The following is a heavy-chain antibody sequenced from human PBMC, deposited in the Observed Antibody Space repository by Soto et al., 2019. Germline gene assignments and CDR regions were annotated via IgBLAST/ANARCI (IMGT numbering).Heavy chain of an antibody. V-gene: IGHV1-18*01. J-gene: IGHJ4*02. D-gene: IGHD1-26*01. CDR1: GYTFTSYG. CDR3: ARDPTRLSGSYYRAFWNSNDPFDY. Sequence: ASVKVSCKASGYTFTSYGISWVRQAPGQGLEWMGWISAYNGNTNYAQKLQGRVTMTTDTSTSTAYMELRSLRSDDTAVYYCARDPTRLSGSYYRAFWNSNDPFDYCGQGTLVTVSS. CDR2: ISAYNGNT.